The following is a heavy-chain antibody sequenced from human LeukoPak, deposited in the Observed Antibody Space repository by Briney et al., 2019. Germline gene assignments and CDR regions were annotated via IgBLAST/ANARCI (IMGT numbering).Heavy chain of an antibody. CDR3: ARGPYSYDSSGAFDI. V-gene: IGHV4-4*08. Sequence: SETLPLTCTVSGGSISSYYWSWIRQPPGKGLEWIGRISSSGSTNYNPSLKSRVTISVDTSKNQFSLKLSSVTAADTAVYFCARGPYSYDSSGAFDIWGQGTMVTVSS. D-gene: IGHD3-22*01. J-gene: IGHJ3*02. CDR2: ISSSGST. CDR1: GGSISSYY.